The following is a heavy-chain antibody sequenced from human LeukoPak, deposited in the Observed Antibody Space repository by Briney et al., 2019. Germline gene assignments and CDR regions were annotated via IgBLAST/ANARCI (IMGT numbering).Heavy chain of an antibody. D-gene: IGHD1-26*01. Sequence: GGSLRPSCVDSGFTFSRFWMHWVRQAPGKGLVWVSHITTDGSSTSYADSVKGRFTISRDNAKNTLYLQMNSLRAEDTAVYYCARGAIAGANFDYWGQGALVTVSS. CDR3: ARGAIAGANFDY. CDR1: GFTFSRFW. J-gene: IGHJ4*02. CDR2: ITTDGSST. V-gene: IGHV3-74*01.